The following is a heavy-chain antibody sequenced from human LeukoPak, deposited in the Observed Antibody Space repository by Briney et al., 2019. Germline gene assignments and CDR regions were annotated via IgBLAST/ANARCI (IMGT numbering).Heavy chain of an antibody. CDR2: ISGSGGST. D-gene: IGHD3-10*01. Sequence: KPGGSLRLSCAASGFTFSSYAMSWVRQAPGKGLEWVSAISGSGGSTYYADSVKGRFTISRDNSKYTLYLQMNSLRAEDTAVYYCAKDREYYYGSGSYCPDWGQGTMVTVSS. CDR3: AKDREYYYGSGSYCPD. V-gene: IGHV3-23*01. J-gene: IGHJ3*01. CDR1: GFTFSSYA.